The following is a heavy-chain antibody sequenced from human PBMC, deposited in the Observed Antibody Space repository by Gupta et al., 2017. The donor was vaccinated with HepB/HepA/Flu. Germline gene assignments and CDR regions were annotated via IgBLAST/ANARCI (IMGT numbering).Heavy chain of an antibody. J-gene: IGHJ4*02. Sequence: HLVQSGPEVKKPAASVTVSCRASGYIFTTYAFNCVRQAPGQGLEWVGWSSTATGDTKFAPKVEGRVTMTTDTYTDTAYMELENLTSDAAVLYFCEAIPDHGNFDFDFWGQGTLVTVSS. D-gene: IGHD4-17*01. CDR1: GYIFTTYA. V-gene: IGHV1-18*01. CDR3: EAIPDHGNFDFDF. CDR2: SSTATGDT.